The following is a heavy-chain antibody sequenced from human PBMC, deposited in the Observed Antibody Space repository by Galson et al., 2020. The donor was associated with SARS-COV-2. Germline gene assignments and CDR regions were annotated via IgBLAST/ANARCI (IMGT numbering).Heavy chain of an antibody. V-gene: IGHV4-30-2*01. CDR1: GTSISGGSYS. CDR3: ARLHYGEYAPEAFDI. Sequence: TLSLTCAVPGTSISGGSYSWNWIRQPPGKGLEWIGYISHSGGTYYNPSLKSRVTISGDRSKNQFSLRLSSVTAADAAVYFCARLHYGEYAPEAFDIWGPGTRGTVAS. J-gene: IGHJ3*02. D-gene: IGHD4-17*01. CDR2: ISHSGGT.